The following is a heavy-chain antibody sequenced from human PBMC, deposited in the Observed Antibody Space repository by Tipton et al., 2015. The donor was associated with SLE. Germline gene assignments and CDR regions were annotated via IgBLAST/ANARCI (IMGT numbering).Heavy chain of an antibody. D-gene: IGHD1-26*01. CDR3: ARAEVGPTSNYHYYDMDV. Sequence: TLSLTCAVYGGSFSGYYWSWIRQPPGKGLEWIGEINHSGSTNYNPSLKSRVTISVDTSKNQFSLKLTSVTAADTAVYYCARAEVGPTSNYHYYDMDVWGQGTTVTVSS. CDR1: GGSFSGYY. CDR2: INHSGST. V-gene: IGHV4-34*01. J-gene: IGHJ6*02.